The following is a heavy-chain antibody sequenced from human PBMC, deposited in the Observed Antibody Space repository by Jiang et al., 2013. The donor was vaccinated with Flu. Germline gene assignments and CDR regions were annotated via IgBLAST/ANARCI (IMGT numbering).Heavy chain of an antibody. Sequence: WSWIRQPPGKGLEWIGYIHNSGTTNYNPSLKSRVTISIDTPTNQFSLKLISVTAPDTAVYYCARSYCGGDCYSMFGYSYYGMDVWGQGTTVTVSS. V-gene: IGHV4-59*08. CDR2: IHNSGTT. J-gene: IGHJ6*02. CDR3: ARSYCGGDCYSMFGYSYYGMDV. D-gene: IGHD2-21*02.